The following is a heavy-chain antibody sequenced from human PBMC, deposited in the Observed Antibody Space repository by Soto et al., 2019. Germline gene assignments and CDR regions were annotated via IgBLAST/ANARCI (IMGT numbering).Heavy chain of an antibody. D-gene: IGHD3-10*01. V-gene: IGHV6-1*01. Sequence: SQTLSLTCAISGDSVSSNSAAWNRIRQSPSRGLEWLGRTYYKSKWNNDYALSVKSRITINPDTSKNQFSLHLYSVTPEDTAVYYCTGITWFRGMDVWGQGTPVTVSS. CDR2: TYYKSKWNN. J-gene: IGHJ6*02. CDR3: TGITWFRGMDV. CDR1: GDSVSSNSAA.